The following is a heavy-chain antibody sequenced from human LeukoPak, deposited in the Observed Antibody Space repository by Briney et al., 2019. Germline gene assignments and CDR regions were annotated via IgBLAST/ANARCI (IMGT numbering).Heavy chain of an antibody. V-gene: IGHV3-23*01. Sequence: GGSLRRSCAASGFTFSSYAMSWVRQAPGKGLEWVSAISGSGGSTYYADSVKGRFTISRDNSKNTLYLQMNSLRAEDTAVYYCAKGLDVVVVVEDYWGQGTLVTVSS. CDR2: ISGSGGST. CDR1: GFTFSSYA. CDR3: AKGLDVVVVVEDY. J-gene: IGHJ4*02. D-gene: IGHD2-15*01.